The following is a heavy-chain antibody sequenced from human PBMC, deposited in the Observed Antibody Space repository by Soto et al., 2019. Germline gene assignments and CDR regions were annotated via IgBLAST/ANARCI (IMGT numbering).Heavy chain of an antibody. Sequence: QVQLVESGGGVVQPGRSLRLSCAASGFTFSTYAMHWVRQAPGKGLEWAAVMSYDGSNKYYADSVKGRFTISRDNSKNTLYLKMNSLRAEDTAVYYCARDNSPYSSGGHNRHFDYWGQGTRVTVSS. V-gene: IGHV3-30-3*01. J-gene: IGHJ4*02. D-gene: IGHD6-19*01. CDR2: MSYDGSNK. CDR1: GFTFSTYA. CDR3: ARDNSPYSSGGHNRHFDY.